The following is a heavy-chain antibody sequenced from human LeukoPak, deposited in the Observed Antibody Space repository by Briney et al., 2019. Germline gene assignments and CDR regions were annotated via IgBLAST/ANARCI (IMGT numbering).Heavy chain of an antibody. CDR2: IYTSGST. CDR1: GGSISSYY. Sequence: SETLSLTCSVSGGSISSYYWSWIRQPAGKGLEWIGRIYTSGSTNYNPSLKSRVTISVDTSKNQFSLKLSSVTAADTAVYYCAREYSSSWYGKFDPWGQGTVVTASS. J-gene: IGHJ5*02. CDR3: AREYSSSWYGKFDP. D-gene: IGHD6-13*01. V-gene: IGHV4-4*07.